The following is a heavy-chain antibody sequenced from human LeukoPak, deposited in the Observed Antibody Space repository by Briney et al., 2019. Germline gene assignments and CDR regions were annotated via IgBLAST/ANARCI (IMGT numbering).Heavy chain of an antibody. D-gene: IGHD1-7*01. CDR2: INAGNGNT. CDR3: AKDRWNYDNWFDP. CDR1: GYTFTSYA. V-gene: IGHV1-3*01. Sequence: ASVKVSCKASGYTFTSYAMHWVRQAPGQRLEWMGWINAGNGNTKYSQKFQGRVTITRGTSASTAYMELSSLRSEDTAVYYCAKDRWNYDNWFDPWGQGTLVTVSS. J-gene: IGHJ5*02.